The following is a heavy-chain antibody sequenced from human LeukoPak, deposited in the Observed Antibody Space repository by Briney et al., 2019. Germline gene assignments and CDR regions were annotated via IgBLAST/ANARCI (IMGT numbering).Heavy chain of an antibody. J-gene: IGHJ4*02. Sequence: PSETLSLTCTVSGGSISSYYWSWIRQPPGKGLEWIGYIYYSGSTNYNPSLKSRVTISVDTSKKQFSLRLSSVTAADTALYYCARKGSNWSTQFDYWGQGTLVTVSS. D-gene: IGHD6-13*01. CDR2: IYYSGST. V-gene: IGHV4-59*08. CDR1: GGSISSYY. CDR3: ARKGSNWSTQFDY.